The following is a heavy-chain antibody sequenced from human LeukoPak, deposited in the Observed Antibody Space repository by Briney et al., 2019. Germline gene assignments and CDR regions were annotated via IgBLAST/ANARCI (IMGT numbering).Heavy chain of an antibody. Sequence: GGSLRLSCAASGFIFSSYAMSWVRQAPGKGLEWVSAISGSGGSTYYADSVKGRFTISRDNSKNTVYLQMNSLRAEDTAVYYCAKDRTDIIVVPAATFHYWGQGTLVTVSS. CDR2: ISGSGGST. J-gene: IGHJ4*02. CDR1: GFIFSSYA. CDR3: AKDRTDIIVVPAATFHY. V-gene: IGHV3-23*01. D-gene: IGHD2-2*01.